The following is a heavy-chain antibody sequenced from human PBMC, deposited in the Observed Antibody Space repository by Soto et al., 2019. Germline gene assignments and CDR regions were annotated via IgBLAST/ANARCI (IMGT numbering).Heavy chain of an antibody. Sequence: QVQLQESGPGLVKPSQTLSLTCTVSGGSISSGGYYWSWVRQHPGKGLEWIGYIYYSGSTYYNPSLKSRITISVDTSKNQFSLKLGSVTAADTAVYDCARVHSSLWGSDRPSARDAFDIWGQGTIVAVSS. CDR3: ARVHSSLWGSDRPSARDAFDI. V-gene: IGHV4-31*03. D-gene: IGHD3-16*02. CDR1: GGSISSGGYY. J-gene: IGHJ3*02. CDR2: IYYSGST.